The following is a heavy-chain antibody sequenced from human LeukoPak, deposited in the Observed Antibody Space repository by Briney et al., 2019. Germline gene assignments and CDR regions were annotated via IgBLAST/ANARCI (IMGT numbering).Heavy chain of an antibody. V-gene: IGHV4-34*01. CDR1: GGSLSAYY. J-gene: IGHJ1*01. CDR2: INHGGST. Sequence: PPETLSLTCAVYGGSLSAYYWTWIRQPPGKGLEWIGEINHGGSTNYNPSLKSRVTISIDTSKNQFSLKLSSVTAADTAFYYCARYLDYGGNSRVFQHWGQGTLVTVSS. D-gene: IGHD4-23*01. CDR3: ARYLDYGGNSRVFQH.